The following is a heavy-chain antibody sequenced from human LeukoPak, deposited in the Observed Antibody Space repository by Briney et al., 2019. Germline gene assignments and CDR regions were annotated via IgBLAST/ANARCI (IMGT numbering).Heavy chain of an antibody. D-gene: IGHD2-2*01. Sequence: SVKVSCKASGGTFSSYAISWVRQAPGQGLEWMGRIIPILGIANYAQKFQGRVTITADKSTSTAYMELSSLRSEDTAVYYCARYLFAGVVPAAGAFEYFQHWGQGTLVTVSS. J-gene: IGHJ1*01. CDR1: GGTFSSYA. V-gene: IGHV1-69*04. CDR3: ARYLFAGVVPAAGAFEYFQH. CDR2: IIPILGIA.